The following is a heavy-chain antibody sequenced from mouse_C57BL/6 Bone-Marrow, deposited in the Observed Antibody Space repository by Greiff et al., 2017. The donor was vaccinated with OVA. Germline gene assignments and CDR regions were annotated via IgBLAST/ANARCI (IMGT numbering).Heavy chain of an antibody. J-gene: IGHJ2*01. CDR1: GYTFTSYW. D-gene: IGHD1-1*01. CDR2: INPSSGYT. CDR3: ARILSSQYFDY. Sequence: VQVVESGAELAKPGASVKLSCKASGYTFTSYWMHWVKQRPGQGLEWIGYINPSSGYTKYNQKFKDKATLTADKSSSTAYMQLSSLTYEDSAVYYCARILSSQYFDYWGQGTTLTVSS. V-gene: IGHV1-7*01.